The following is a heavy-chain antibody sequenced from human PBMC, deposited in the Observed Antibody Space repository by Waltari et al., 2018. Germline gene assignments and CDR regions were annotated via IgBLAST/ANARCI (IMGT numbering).Heavy chain of an antibody. D-gene: IGHD3-10*01. CDR2: ISYDGSNK. CDR3: ARDWDYYGSGSTRDWFDP. J-gene: IGHJ5*02. V-gene: IGHV3-30*01. Sequence: QVQLVESGGGVVQPGRSLRLSCAASGFTFSSYAMHWVRQAPGKGLEWVAVISYDGSNKYYADSVKGRFTISRDNSKNTLYLQMNSLRAEDTAVYYCARDWDYYGSGSTRDWFDPWGQGTLVTVSS. CDR1: GFTFSSYA.